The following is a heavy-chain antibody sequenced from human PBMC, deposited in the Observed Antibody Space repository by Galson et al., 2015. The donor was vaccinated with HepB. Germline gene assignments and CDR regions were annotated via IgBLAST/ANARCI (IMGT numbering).Heavy chain of an antibody. Sequence: SVKVSCKVSGYTLTELSMHWVRQAPGKGLEWMGGFDPEDGETIYAQKFQGRVTMTEDTSTDTAYMELSSLRSEDTAVYYCATYSQQPYYYYYGMDVWGQGTTVTVSS. D-gene: IGHD6-13*01. CDR3: ATYSQQPYYYYYGMDV. J-gene: IGHJ6*02. CDR1: GYTLTELS. V-gene: IGHV1-24*01. CDR2: FDPEDGET.